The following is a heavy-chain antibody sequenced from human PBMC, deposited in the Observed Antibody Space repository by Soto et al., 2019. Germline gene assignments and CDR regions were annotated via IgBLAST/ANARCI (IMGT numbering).Heavy chain of an antibody. CDR3: ARAPTYSYGSGTPYFFYAMDV. Sequence: SETLSLTCTVSGDSVSRYYWNWIRQPPGKXLEWIGYIYNSGSTNYNPSLKSRVTISVDTSKNQFSLTLTSVTAADTAVYYCARAPTYSYGSGTPYFFYAMDVWGQGTTVTVSS. J-gene: IGHJ6*02. CDR2: IYNSGST. V-gene: IGHV4-59*02. CDR1: GDSVSRYY. D-gene: IGHD3-10*01.